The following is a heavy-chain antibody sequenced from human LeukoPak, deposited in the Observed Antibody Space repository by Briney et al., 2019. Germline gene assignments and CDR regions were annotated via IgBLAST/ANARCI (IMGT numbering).Heavy chain of an antibody. J-gene: IGHJ6*03. CDR3: ARVGYSYVINDWSRTGLGAYPTKYYYHMDV. V-gene: IGHV4-34*01. CDR1: GGSFSGYY. CDR2: INHSGST. Sequence: SETLSLTCAVYGGSFSGYYWSWIRQPPGKGLELIGEINHSGSTNYNPSLKSRVTISGDTSKTQFSLKLSSVPAAETAVYFCARVGYSYVINDWSRTGLGAYPTKYYYHMDVWGKGTKVTVSS. D-gene: IGHD5-18*01.